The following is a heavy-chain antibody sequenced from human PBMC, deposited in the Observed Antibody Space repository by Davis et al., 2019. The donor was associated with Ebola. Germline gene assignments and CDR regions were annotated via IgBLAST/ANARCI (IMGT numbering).Heavy chain of an antibody. Sequence: ASVTVPRQASRYTFTSYGISWVRQAPAQGLEWMGWISAYNGNTNYAQKLQGRVTMTTDTSTSTAYMGLRSLRSDDTAVYYCARDLGYDRSGYLLDYWGQGTLVTVSS. J-gene: IGHJ4*02. CDR1: RYTFTSYG. D-gene: IGHD3-22*01. V-gene: IGHV1-18*01. CDR2: ISAYNGNT. CDR3: ARDLGYDRSGYLLDY.